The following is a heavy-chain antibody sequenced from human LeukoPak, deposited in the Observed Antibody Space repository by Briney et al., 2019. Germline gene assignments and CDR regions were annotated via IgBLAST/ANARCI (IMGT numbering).Heavy chain of an antibody. CDR2: IDSDGSST. V-gene: IGHV3-74*01. Sequence: GGSLRLSCAASGFTFSSYWMHWVRQAPGKGLVWVSRIDSDGSSTIYADSVKGRFTISRDNAKNTLNLQMNSLRAEDTALYYCARSGAPTPDYWGQGTLVIVST. CDR3: ARSGAPTPDY. CDR1: GFTFSSYW. J-gene: IGHJ4*02. D-gene: IGHD2-15*01.